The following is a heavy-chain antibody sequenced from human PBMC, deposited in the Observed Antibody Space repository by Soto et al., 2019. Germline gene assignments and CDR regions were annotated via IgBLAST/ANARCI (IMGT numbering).Heavy chain of an antibody. CDR3: ARISRQQLVRWFDP. D-gene: IGHD6-13*01. CDR2: IFSDDEK. J-gene: IGHJ5*02. CDR1: GFSLSNARMG. Sequence: QVTLKEFGPVLVKPTETLTLTCTVSGFSLSNARMGVSWIRQPPGKALEWLAHIFSDDEKSYSTSLKSRLTISKDTSKSQVVLSMTNMDPVDTATYYCARISRQQLVRWFDPWGQGTLVTVSS. V-gene: IGHV2-26*01.